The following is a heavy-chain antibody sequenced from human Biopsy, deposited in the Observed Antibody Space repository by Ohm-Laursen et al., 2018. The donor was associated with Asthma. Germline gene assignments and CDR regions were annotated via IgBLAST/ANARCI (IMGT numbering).Heavy chain of an antibody. CDR2: VSWNSGSI. CDR3: AKATLGDIGKDY. D-gene: IGHD2-21*01. V-gene: IGHV3-9*01. Sequence: SLRLSCTASGFTFDDYAMHWVRQAPGKGLEWVSGVSWNSGSIDYADSVKGRFTISRDNAKNSLYLQMNSLRVEDSALYYCAKATLGDIGKDYWGQGTLVTVSS. CDR1: GFTFDDYA. J-gene: IGHJ4*02.